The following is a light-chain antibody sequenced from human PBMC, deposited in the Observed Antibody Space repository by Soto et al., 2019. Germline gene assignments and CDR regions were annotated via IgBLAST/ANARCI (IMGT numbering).Light chain of an antibody. V-gene: IGKV3-15*01. Sequence: EIVMTQSPATLSVSPGERATLSCRASQSVGSNLAWYHQKPGQAPSLLIYSASTRATGIPDRFSGSGSGTEFTLTISRLQSEDFAVYYCQKYNNWPPITFGQGTRLEIK. CDR1: QSVGSN. CDR3: QKYNNWPPIT. J-gene: IGKJ5*01. CDR2: SAS.